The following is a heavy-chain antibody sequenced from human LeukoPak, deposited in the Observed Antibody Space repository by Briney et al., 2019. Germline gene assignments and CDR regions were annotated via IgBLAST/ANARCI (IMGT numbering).Heavy chain of an antibody. CDR1: GFTFDDYA. CDR3: AKDMSPLTTTVTTWRYYYYGMDV. D-gene: IGHD4-17*01. J-gene: IGHJ6*02. Sequence: GGSLGLSCAASGFTFDDYAMHWVRQAPGKGLEWVSGISWNSGSIGYADSVKGRFTISRDNAKNSLYLQMNSLRAEDTALYYCAKDMSPLTTTVTTWRYYYYGMDVWGQGTTVTVSS. V-gene: IGHV3-9*01. CDR2: ISWNSGSI.